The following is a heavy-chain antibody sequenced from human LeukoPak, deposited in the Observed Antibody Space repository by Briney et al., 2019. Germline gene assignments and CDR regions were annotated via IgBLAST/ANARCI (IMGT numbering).Heavy chain of an antibody. D-gene: IGHD6-13*01. Sequence: SETLSLTCTVSGYSISSGYFWGWIRQPPGKGLEWIGYIYYSGSTNYNPSLKSRVTISVETSKNEFSLKLRSATAADTAVYYCARVTGYRIEDYFDYWGQGTLVTVSS. CDR2: IYYSGST. CDR1: GYSISSGYF. V-gene: IGHV4-61*01. CDR3: ARVTGYRIEDYFDY. J-gene: IGHJ4*02.